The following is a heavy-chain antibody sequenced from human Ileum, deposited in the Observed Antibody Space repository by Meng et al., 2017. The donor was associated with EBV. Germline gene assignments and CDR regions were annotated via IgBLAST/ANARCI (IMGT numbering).Heavy chain of an antibody. CDR3: ATSRIAKFDR. CDR2: TYRRSRWYY. Sequence: QLQLQAAGPGVVQPSQSLSLSCVISGDSVSSDKTAWNWIRQSPSRGLEWLGRTYRRSRWYYDYALSVKSRINISPDTSKNQVSLQLNSVTDEDTGIYYCATSRIAKFDRWGQGTLVTVSS. CDR1: GDSVSSDKTA. V-gene: IGHV6-1*01. J-gene: IGHJ5*02.